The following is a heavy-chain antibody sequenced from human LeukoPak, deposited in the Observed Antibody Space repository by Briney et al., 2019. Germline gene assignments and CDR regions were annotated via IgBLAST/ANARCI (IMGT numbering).Heavy chain of an antibody. CDR2: INHSGST. J-gene: IGHJ4*02. CDR1: GGSISSYY. CDR3: AGSSSNY. V-gene: IGHV4-34*01. D-gene: IGHD6-6*01. Sequence: SETLSLTCTVSGGSISSYYWSWIRQPPGKGLEWIGEINHSGSTNYNPSLKSRVTISVDTSKNQFSLKLSSVTAADTAVYYCAGSSSNYWGQGTLVTVSS.